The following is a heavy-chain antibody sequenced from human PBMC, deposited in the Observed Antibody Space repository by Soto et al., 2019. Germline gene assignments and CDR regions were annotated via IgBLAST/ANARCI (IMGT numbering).Heavy chain of an antibody. CDR2: IDYSGST. V-gene: IGHV4-31*03. D-gene: IGHD3-22*01. Sequence: QVQLQESGPGLVKPSQTLSLTCTVSGGSISSGGYYWSWIRQHPGKGLEWIGYIDYSGSTYYNPSLKSRVTISVDTSKHQFSLKLSSVTAADTAVYYCARGFYYYDSSGYYTPLDYFDYWGQGTLVTVSS. CDR3: ARGFYYYDSSGYYTPLDYFDY. J-gene: IGHJ4*02. CDR1: GGSISSGGYY.